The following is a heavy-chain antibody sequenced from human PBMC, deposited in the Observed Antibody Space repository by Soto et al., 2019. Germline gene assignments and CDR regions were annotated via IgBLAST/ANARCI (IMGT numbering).Heavy chain of an antibody. J-gene: IGHJ6*02. CDR1: GYTFTSYG. CDR3: ARDPTIFGVVQNYGMDV. D-gene: IGHD3-3*01. V-gene: IGHV1-18*01. Sequence: QVQLVQSGAEVKKPGASVKVSCKASGYTFTSYGITWVRQAPGQGLAWMGWISGYNGITNYAQRLPGRVTMTTDTATSTAYMELRSLRSDDTAVYYCARDPTIFGVVQNYGMDVWGQGTTVTVSS. CDR2: ISGYNGIT.